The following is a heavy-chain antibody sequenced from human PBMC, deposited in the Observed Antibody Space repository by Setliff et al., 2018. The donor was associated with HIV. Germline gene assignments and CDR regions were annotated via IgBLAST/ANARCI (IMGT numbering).Heavy chain of an antibody. Sequence: ASVKVSCKSSGYTFTAYYIHWVRQAPGQGLEWMGRIIPNSGGTNHAQNFQGRVTMTRDTSISTAYMELSRLRSDDTAVYYCASKLHCTNGVCLDAFDIWGQGTVVTVSS. CDR2: IIPNSGGT. J-gene: IGHJ3*02. D-gene: IGHD2-8*01. V-gene: IGHV1-2*06. CDR1: GYTFTAYY. CDR3: ASKLHCTNGVCLDAFDI.